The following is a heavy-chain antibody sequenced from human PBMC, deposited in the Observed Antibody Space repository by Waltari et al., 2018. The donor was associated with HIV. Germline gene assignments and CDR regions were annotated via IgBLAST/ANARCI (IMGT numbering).Heavy chain of an antibody. Sequence: EVQLVESGGGLVQPGRSLRLSCAASGFTFDDYAMHWVRQAPGRCREVVSGISWDTGSIGYAESVNGRFTISRDNAKDSLYLQMNSLRAADTALYYCAKGQALYWYFDLWVRGTLVTVSS. CDR2: ISWDTGSI. D-gene: IGHD6-6*01. V-gene: IGHV3-9*01. J-gene: IGHJ2*01. CDR1: GFTFDDYA. CDR3: AKGQALYWYFDL.